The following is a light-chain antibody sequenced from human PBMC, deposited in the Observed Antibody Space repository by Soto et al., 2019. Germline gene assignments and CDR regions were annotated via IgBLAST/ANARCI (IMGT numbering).Light chain of an antibody. CDR3: QQYGSSPLIS. J-gene: IGKJ5*01. Sequence: EVVLTQSPATLSLSPGERSTLSCRASQSIRTSLAWYQQKPGQAPRLVIFDASNRANGVPARFGGSGSGTDFTLTINSLEPEDFAVYYCQQYGSSPLISFGQGTRLEIK. CDR2: DAS. V-gene: IGKV3-11*01. CDR1: QSIRTS.